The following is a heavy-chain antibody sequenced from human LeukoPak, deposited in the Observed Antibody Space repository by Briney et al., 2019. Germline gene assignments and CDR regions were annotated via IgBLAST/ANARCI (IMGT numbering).Heavy chain of an antibody. D-gene: IGHD2-2*01. Sequence: GGSLRLSCAASGFTSSSYSMNWVRQAPGKGLEWVSSISSSSSYIYYADSVKGRFTISRDNAKNSLYLQMNSLRAEDTAVYYCAREGYCSSTSCYPLDYWGQGTLVTVSS. V-gene: IGHV3-21*01. CDR3: AREGYCSSTSCYPLDY. CDR1: GFTSSSYS. CDR2: ISSSSSYI. J-gene: IGHJ4*02.